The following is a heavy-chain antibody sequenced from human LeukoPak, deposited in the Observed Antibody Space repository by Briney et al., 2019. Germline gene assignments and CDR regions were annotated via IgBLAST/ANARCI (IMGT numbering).Heavy chain of an antibody. Sequence: GGSLRLSCAASGFTFSSFWMHWVRQAPGKGLVWVSHINTDGSSTTYADSVKGRFTISRDNAKNTLYLQMNSLRVEDTALYYCARVRGYDTSDYDYWGQGTLVTVSS. CDR2: INTDGSST. D-gene: IGHD3-22*01. CDR1: GFTFSSFW. V-gene: IGHV3-74*01. CDR3: ARVRGYDTSDYDY. J-gene: IGHJ4*02.